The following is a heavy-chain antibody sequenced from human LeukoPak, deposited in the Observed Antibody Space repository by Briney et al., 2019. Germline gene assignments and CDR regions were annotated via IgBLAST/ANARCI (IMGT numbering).Heavy chain of an antibody. CDR2: ISSSGSTI. J-gene: IGHJ6*03. Sequence: GGSLRLSCAASGFTFSSYEMNWVRQAPGKGLEWVSYISSSGSTIYYADSVKGRFTISRDNAKNSLYLQMNSLRAEDTAVYYCARDGGYGPKYYYYIDVWGKGTTVTVSS. D-gene: IGHD3-16*01. V-gene: IGHV3-48*03. CDR1: GFTFSSYE. CDR3: ARDGGYGPKYYYYIDV.